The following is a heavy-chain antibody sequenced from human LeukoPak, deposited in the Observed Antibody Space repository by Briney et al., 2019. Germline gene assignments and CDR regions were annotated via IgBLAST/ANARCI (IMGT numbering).Heavy chain of an antibody. D-gene: IGHD2-15*01. CDR1: GGSFSGYY. V-gene: IGHV4-34*03. Sequence: SETLSLTCAVYGGSFSGYYWSWIRQPPGKGLEWIGEINHSGSTNYNPSLKSRVTISVDTSKNQFSLRLSSVTAADTAVYYCSTQGTGTPDTFDIWGQGTMVTVSS. CDR3: STQGTGTPDTFDI. J-gene: IGHJ3*02. CDR2: INHSGST.